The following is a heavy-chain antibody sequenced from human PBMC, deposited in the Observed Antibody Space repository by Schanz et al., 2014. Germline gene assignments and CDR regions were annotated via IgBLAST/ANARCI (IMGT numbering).Heavy chain of an antibody. CDR2: ISAYNGHT. J-gene: IGHJ3*02. CDR1: GYTFTSYG. Sequence: QVQLVQSGAEVKKPGASVKVSCKASGYTFTSYGISWVRQAPGQGLEWMGWISAYNGHTDYAQKLQGRVTLTTDTSTSTAYMELRSLRSDDTALYYCTRGGYSYALSAFDIWGQGTMVTVSS. V-gene: IGHV1-18*01. CDR3: TRGGYSYALSAFDI. D-gene: IGHD5-18*01.